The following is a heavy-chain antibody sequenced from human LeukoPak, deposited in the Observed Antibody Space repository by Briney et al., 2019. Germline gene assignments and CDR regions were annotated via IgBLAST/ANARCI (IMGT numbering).Heavy chain of an antibody. Sequence: GGSLRLSCAASGFTFSSYSMNWVRQAPGKGLEWVSSISSSSSYIYYADSVKGRFTISRDNAKNSLYLQMNSLRAEDTAVYYCARTPTYYYDSSGSGYFDYWGQGTLVTVSS. J-gene: IGHJ4*02. CDR3: ARTPTYYYDSSGSGYFDY. CDR1: GFTFSSYS. CDR2: ISSSSSYI. D-gene: IGHD3-22*01. V-gene: IGHV3-21*01.